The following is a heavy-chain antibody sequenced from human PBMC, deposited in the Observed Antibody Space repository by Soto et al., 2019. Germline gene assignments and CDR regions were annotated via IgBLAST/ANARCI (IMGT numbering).Heavy chain of an antibody. Sequence: QVQLQESGPGLVKPSQTLSLTCTVSGGSISSGDYYWSWIRQPPGKGLEWIGYIYYSGSTYYNPSLKSRVTISVDTSKNQFSLKLSSVTAADTAVYYCARGPIFGVVITNWFDPWGQGTLVTVSS. CDR3: ARGPIFGVVITNWFDP. V-gene: IGHV4-30-4*01. CDR1: GGSISSGDYY. CDR2: IYYSGST. D-gene: IGHD3-3*01. J-gene: IGHJ5*02.